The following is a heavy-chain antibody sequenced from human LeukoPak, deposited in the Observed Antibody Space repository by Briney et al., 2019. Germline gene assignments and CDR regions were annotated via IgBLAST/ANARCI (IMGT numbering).Heavy chain of an antibody. J-gene: IGHJ4*02. V-gene: IGHV3-23*01. CDR1: GFTFSSCA. Sequence: PGGSLRLSCAASGFTFSSCATTWVRQAPGKGLEWVSVISGGGGTTYYADSVKGRFTISRDNSENTLYLQMNSLRAEDTAVYYCAKGYSGSYLDYWGQGTLVTVSS. CDR2: ISGGGGTT. D-gene: IGHD1-26*01. CDR3: AKGYSGSYLDY.